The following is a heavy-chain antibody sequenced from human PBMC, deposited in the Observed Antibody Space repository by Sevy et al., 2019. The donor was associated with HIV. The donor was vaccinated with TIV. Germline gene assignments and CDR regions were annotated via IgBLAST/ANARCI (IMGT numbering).Heavy chain of an antibody. CDR1: GFTFSSYG. J-gene: IGHJ4*02. CDR2: IQFDGNKK. D-gene: IGHD7-27*01. CDR3: ARDPLISLGADLFDY. V-gene: IGHV3-30*02. Sequence: GGSLRLSCAASGFTFSSYGMHWVRQAPGKGLEWVAFIQFDGNKKYSADSIKGRLTISRDNSKNTLYLQMNSLRAEDTAVYYCARDPLISLGADLFDYWGQGTLVTVSS.